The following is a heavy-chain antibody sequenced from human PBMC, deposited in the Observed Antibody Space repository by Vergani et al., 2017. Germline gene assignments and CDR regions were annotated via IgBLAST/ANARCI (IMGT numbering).Heavy chain of an antibody. V-gene: IGHV4-39*07. CDR3: ARVRKGTTTVTTYDNWFDP. Sequence: QLQLQESGPGLVKPSETLSLTCTVSGGSISSSSYYWGWIRQPPGKGLEWIGSIYYSGSTYYNPSLKSRVTISVDTSKNQFSRKLSAVTAADTAVYYCARVRKGTTTVTTYDNWFDPWGQGTLVTVSS. CDR1: GGSISSSSYY. J-gene: IGHJ5*02. D-gene: IGHD4-17*01. CDR2: IYYSGST.